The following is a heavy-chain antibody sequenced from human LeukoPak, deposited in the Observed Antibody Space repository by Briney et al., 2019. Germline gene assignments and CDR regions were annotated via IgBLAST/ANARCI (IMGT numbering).Heavy chain of an antibody. CDR3: ARPTRYCSGGTCYSGGYFDY. V-gene: IGHV5-51*01. CDR1: GYSFTSYW. D-gene: IGHD2-15*01. Sequence: GESLKISCKGSGYSFTSYWIGWVRHMPGKGLEWMGIIYPGYSDTRYSPSFQGQVTISADKSISTAYLQWSSLKASDTAMYYCARPTRYCSGGTCYSGGYFDYWGQGTLVTVSS. J-gene: IGHJ4*02. CDR2: IYPGYSDT.